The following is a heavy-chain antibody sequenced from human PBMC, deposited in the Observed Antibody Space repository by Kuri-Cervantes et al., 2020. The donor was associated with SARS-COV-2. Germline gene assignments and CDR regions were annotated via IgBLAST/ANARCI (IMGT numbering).Heavy chain of an antibody. CDR2: ISSSGST. CDR1: GGSINSYY. V-gene: IGHV4-59*01. D-gene: IGHD3-9*01. CDR3: ARGYYDTLTASRWYFDL. Sequence: GSLRLSCTVSGGSINSYYWNWIRQPPGKGLEWIGYISSSGSTNYNPSLKSRVTMSVDTSKNQFSLRLKSVTAADTAVYYCARGYYDTLTASRWYFDLWGRGTLVTVSS. J-gene: IGHJ2*01.